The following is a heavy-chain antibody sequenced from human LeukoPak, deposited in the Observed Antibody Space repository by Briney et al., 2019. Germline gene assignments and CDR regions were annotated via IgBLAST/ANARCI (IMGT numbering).Heavy chain of an antibody. CDR2: IYYSGST. CDR3: ARLRFLEWLFPWFDP. Sequence: PSETLSLTCTVSGGSISSYYWSWIRQPPGKGLEWIGYIYYSGSTNYNPSLKSRVTISVDTSKNQFSLKLNSMTAADTSVYYCARLRFLEWLFPWFDPWGQGTLVTVSS. D-gene: IGHD3-3*01. CDR1: GGSISSYY. V-gene: IGHV4-59*08. J-gene: IGHJ5*02.